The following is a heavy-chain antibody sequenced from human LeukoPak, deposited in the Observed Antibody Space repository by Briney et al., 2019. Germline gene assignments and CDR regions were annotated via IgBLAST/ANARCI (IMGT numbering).Heavy chain of an antibody. CDR3: AKEGVAATVDHPSYLDF. V-gene: IGHV3-30*02. J-gene: IGHJ6*04. Sequence: HPGGSLRLSWSVSGFTLSDYGMHWDRQAPGKGLEWVALIRKDGSNRHYADSVKGRFTISRDNAKNTDYLQMNSLTTEDTALYYCAKEGVAATVDHPSYLDFWDEGTTVIVSS. D-gene: IGHD1-26*01. CDR1: GFTLSDYG. CDR2: IRKDGSNR.